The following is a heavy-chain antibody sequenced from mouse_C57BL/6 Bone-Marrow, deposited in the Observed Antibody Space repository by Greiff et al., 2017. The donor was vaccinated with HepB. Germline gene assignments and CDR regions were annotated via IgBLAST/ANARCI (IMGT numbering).Heavy chain of an antibody. CDR1: GYTFTSYD. J-gene: IGHJ1*03. V-gene: IGHV1-85*01. CDR3: ARRDYYGRSSWYFDV. Sequence: VQLQESGPELVKPGASVKLSCKASGYTFTSYDINWVKQRPGQGLEWIGWIYPRDGSTKYNEKFKGKATLTVDTSSSTACMELHSLTSEDSAVYFCARRDYYGRSSWYFDVWGTGTTVTVSS. CDR2: IYPRDGST. D-gene: IGHD1-1*01.